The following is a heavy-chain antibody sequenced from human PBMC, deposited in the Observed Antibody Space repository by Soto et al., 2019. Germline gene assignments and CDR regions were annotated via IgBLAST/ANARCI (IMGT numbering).Heavy chain of an antibody. CDR2: INPSGGYT. CDR3: ARKGNCSVRYGRFDL. V-gene: IGHV1-46*03. Sequence: ASVKVSCKASGYTFTSYYMNWVRQAPGQGLEWLGIINPSGGYTTYAQRFLGRVTMTSDTSTSTVHMELGSLTSEDTAVYYCARKGNCSVRYGRFDLWGQGTLVTVSS. D-gene: IGHD3-10*02. J-gene: IGHJ4*02. CDR1: GYTFTSYY.